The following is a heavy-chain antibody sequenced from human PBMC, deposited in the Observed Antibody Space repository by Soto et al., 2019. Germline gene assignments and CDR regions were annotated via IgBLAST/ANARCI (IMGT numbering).Heavy chain of an antibody. J-gene: IGHJ4*02. D-gene: IGHD5-12*01. CDR1: GYTFTGHW. CDR2: IDPSDSYT. Sequence: GESLKISCQGSGYTFTGHWISWVRQMPGKGLEWMGRIDPSDSYTDYSPTVQGHVTMSADKSINTAYLQWSSLQASDTAVYYCTRHTGYDYSLDYWGQGTLVTVSS. CDR3: TRHTGYDYSLDY. V-gene: IGHV5-10-1*01.